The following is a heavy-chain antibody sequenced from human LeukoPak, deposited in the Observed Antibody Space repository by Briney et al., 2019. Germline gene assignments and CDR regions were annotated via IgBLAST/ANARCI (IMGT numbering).Heavy chain of an antibody. CDR3: ATKQWLAPPPDS. J-gene: IGHJ4*02. D-gene: IGHD6-19*01. CDR2: INTDGTVT. Sequence: GGSLRLSCAASGFTFSKYWMLWVRQAPGKGLESVSRINTDGTVTTYADSVKGRFTVSRDNADSTVFLQMNSVRDEDTAVYYCATKQWLAPPPDSWGQGTPVTVSS. V-gene: IGHV3-74*01. CDR1: GFTFSKYW.